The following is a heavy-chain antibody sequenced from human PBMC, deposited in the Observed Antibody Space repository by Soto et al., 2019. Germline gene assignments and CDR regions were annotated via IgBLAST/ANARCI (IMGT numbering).Heavy chain of an antibody. CDR1: GLTFSTYS. V-gene: IGHV3-21*06. J-gene: IGHJ5*02. CDR3: VSDQKREHFETSGPNWFAT. D-gene: IGHD6-19*01. Sequence: GGSLRLSCVVSGLTFSTYSMNWVRQTPGEGLEWVSSISRTSSYIYYRDSVKGRFTISRDNAKNSLYLQMNGLRVEDTAVYYCVSDQKREHFETSGPNWFATWGQGTLVTVSS. CDR2: ISRTSSYI.